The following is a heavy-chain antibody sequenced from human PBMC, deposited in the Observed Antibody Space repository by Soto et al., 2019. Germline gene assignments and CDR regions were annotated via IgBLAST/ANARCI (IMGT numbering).Heavy chain of an antibody. V-gene: IGHV1-46*01. Sequence: ASVKVSCKASGYTFTSYYMLWVRQAPGQGLEWMGIINPSGGSTSYAQKFQGRVTMTRDTSTSTVYMELSSLGSEDTAVYYCARESYYYGSGSYSYFDYWGQGTLVTVSS. D-gene: IGHD3-10*01. J-gene: IGHJ4*02. CDR1: GYTFTSYY. CDR3: ARESYYYGSGSYSYFDY. CDR2: INPSGGST.